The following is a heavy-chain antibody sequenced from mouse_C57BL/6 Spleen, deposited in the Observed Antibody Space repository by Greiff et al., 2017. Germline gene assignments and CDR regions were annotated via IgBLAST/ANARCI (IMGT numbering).Heavy chain of an antibody. CDR2: ILPGSGST. Sequence: QVPLQQSGAELMKPGASVKLSCKATGYTFTGYWIEWAKQRPGHGLEWIGEILPGSGSTNYNAKFKGKATFTADTSSNTAYMQLSSLTTEDSDIYYCAGGLYYYAMDYWGQGTSVTVSS. V-gene: IGHV1-9*01. J-gene: IGHJ4*01. CDR3: AGGLYYYAMDY. CDR1: GYTFTGYW. D-gene: IGHD2-2*01.